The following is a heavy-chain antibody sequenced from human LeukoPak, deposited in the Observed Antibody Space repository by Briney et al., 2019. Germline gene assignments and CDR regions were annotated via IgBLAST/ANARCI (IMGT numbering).Heavy chain of an antibody. V-gene: IGHV4-38-2*01. CDR3: ARGLAARRNFDY. Sequence: KPSETLSLTCAVSGYSISRGYSWGWIRQPPGMGLEWIGNMYHSESTHYNPSLKSRVTISADTSKNQFSLKLSSVTAADTAVYYCARGLAARRNFDYWGQGTLVTVSS. D-gene: IGHD6-6*01. J-gene: IGHJ4*02. CDR2: MYHSEST. CDR1: GYSISRGYS.